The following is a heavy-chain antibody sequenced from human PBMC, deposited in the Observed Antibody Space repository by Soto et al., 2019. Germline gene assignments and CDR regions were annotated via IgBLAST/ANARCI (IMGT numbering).Heavy chain of an antibody. CDR2: TRNKANSYTT. J-gene: IGHJ4*02. CDR3: ARVGGDYAFDY. CDR1: GFTFSDHY. V-gene: IGHV3-72*01. D-gene: IGHD4-17*01. Sequence: AGGSLRLSCAASGFTFSDHYMDWVRQAPGKGLEWVGRTRNKANSYTTEYAASVKGRFTISRDDSKNSLYLQMNSLKTEDTAVYYCARVGGDYAFDYWGQGTLVTVSS.